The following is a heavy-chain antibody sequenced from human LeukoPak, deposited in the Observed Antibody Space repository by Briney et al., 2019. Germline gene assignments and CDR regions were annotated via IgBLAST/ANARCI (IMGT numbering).Heavy chain of an antibody. V-gene: IGHV1-2*02. D-gene: IGHD2-2*01. CDR3: ARDEYCSSTSCYDYYYYYGMDV. J-gene: IGHJ6*02. Sequence: ASVKVSCKASGYTFTGYYMHWVRQAPGQGLEWMGWINPNSGGTNYAQKFQGRVTMTRDTSISTAYMELSRLRSDDTAVYYCARDEYCSSTSCYDYYYYYGMDVWGQGTTVTVSS. CDR1: GYTFTGYY. CDR2: INPNSGGT.